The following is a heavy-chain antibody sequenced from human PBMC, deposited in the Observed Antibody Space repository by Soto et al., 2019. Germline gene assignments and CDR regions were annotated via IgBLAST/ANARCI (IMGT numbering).Heavy chain of an antibody. J-gene: IGHJ6*02. V-gene: IGHV5-51*01. Sequence: GESLKISCKGSGYSFTSYWIGWVRQMPGKGLEWMGIIYPGDSDTRYSPSFQGQVTISADKPISTAYLQWSSLKASDTAMYYCARQGLYYYYGMDVWGQGTTVTVSS. CDR2: IYPGDSDT. CDR1: GYSFTSYW. CDR3: ARQGLYYYYGMDV. D-gene: IGHD3-22*01.